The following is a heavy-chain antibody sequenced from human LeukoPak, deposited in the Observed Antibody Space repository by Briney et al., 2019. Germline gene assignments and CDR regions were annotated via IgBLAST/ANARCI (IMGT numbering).Heavy chain of an antibody. D-gene: IGHD3-10*01. CDR1: RFTFRSYS. Sequence: PGGSLRLSCAGSRFTFRSYSMKGVRHAPGEGLEWVSYISSSSSTIKDAYSVKGRFTISRDNAKNSLYLQMNSLGDEDTAVYYCARSPLIINVETAHHYHYMDVWGKGTTVTVSS. V-gene: IGHV3-48*02. J-gene: IGHJ6*03. CDR2: ISSSSSTI. CDR3: ARSPLIINVETAHHYHYMDV.